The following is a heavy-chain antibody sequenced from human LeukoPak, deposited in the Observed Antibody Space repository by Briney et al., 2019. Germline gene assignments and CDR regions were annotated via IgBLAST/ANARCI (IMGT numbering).Heavy chain of an antibody. CDR2: IIPIFGTA. D-gene: IGHD4-11*01. V-gene: IGHV1-69*13. CDR1: GGTFSSYA. CDR3: ARNTVTIRGLIIGYMDV. J-gene: IGHJ6*03. Sequence: SVKVSCKASGGTFSSYAISWVRQAPGQGLEWMGGIIPIFGTANYAQKFQGRVAITADESTSTAYMGLSSLRSEDTAVYYCARNTVTIRGLIIGYMDVWGKGTTVTVSS.